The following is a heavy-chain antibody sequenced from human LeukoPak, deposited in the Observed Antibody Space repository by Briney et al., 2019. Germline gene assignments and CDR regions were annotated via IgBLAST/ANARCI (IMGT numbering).Heavy chain of an antibody. CDR2: IYGSGTT. CDR1: GGSISFYY. J-gene: IGHJ6*02. CDR3: ATCVTSGYYALDV. D-gene: IGHD3-10*01. V-gene: IGHV4-59*01. Sequence: SETLSLTCTVSGGSISFYYWSWIRQPPGKGLEWIGYIYGSGTTNYNPSVKSRVTISVDTSKTQFSLKLSSVTTADTAVYYCATCVTSGYYALDVWGQGTTVIVSS.